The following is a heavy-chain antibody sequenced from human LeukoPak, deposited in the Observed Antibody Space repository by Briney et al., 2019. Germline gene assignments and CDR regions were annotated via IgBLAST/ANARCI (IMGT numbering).Heavy chain of an antibody. V-gene: IGHV4-39*01. CDR1: GGSISRSSYW. Sequence: SETLSLTCTVSGGSISRSSYWWDWLRQPPGKGLERIGSIYYGGTTYYNPSLKSRVTISVDTSKMQFSLKLSSVTAADTAVYYCASRTMGTKSIDYWGQGTLVTVSS. D-gene: IGHD1-7*01. J-gene: IGHJ4*02. CDR3: ASRTMGTKSIDY. CDR2: IYYGGTT.